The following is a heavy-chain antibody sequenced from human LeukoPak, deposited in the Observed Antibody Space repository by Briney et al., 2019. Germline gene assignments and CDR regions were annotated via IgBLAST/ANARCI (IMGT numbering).Heavy chain of an antibody. CDR1: GFTFSNAW. CDR2: IKSKTDGGTT. D-gene: IGHD1-26*01. CDR3: TTDPVRSGSYV. J-gene: IGHJ4*02. Sequence: GGSLRLSCAASGFTFSNAWMSWVRQAPGKGLEWVGRIKSKTDGGTTDYAAPVKGRFTISRDDSKNTLYLEMNSLITEDTAVYYCTTDPVRSGSYVWGQGTLVTVSS. V-gene: IGHV3-15*01.